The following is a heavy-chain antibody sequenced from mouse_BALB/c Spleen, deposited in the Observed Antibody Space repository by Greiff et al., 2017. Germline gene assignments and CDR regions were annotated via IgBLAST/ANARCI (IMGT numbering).Heavy chain of an antibody. D-gene: IGHD2-4*01. Sequence: DVMLVESGGGLVKPGGSLKLSCAASGFTFSSYAMSWVRQTPEKRLEWVASISSGGSTYYPDSVKGRFTISRDNARNILYLQMSSLRSEDTAMYYCARDDDYDGDYYAMDYWGQGTSVTVSS. V-gene: IGHV5-6-5*01. CDR3: ARDDDYDGDYYAMDY. J-gene: IGHJ4*01. CDR2: ISSGGST. CDR1: GFTFSSYA.